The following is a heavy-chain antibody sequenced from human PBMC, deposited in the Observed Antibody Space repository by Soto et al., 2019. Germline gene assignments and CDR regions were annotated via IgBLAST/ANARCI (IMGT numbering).Heavy chain of an antibody. Sequence: GGSLRLSCAASGFTFSSYGMHWVRQAPGKGLEWVAFISYDGSNKYYADSVKGRFTISRDNSKNTLYLQMNSLRAEDTAVYYCARDRWCGERILDYWGQGTLGTVS. CDR2: ISYDGSNK. CDR1: GFTFSSYG. CDR3: ARDRWCGERILDY. V-gene: IGHV3-30*19. J-gene: IGHJ4*02. D-gene: IGHD3-10*01.